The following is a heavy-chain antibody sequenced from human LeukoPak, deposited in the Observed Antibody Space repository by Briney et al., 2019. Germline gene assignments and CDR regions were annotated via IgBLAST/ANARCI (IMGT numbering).Heavy chain of an antibody. Sequence: PSETLSLTCTASGASISTYYWSWIRQPPGEGLEWIAYIAPSGRAVYNPSLNSRLTVSVDTSKNQFSLKLNSVTAADTAVYYCARHVATTVTRGYSCHPMDVWGKGTTVSVSS. CDR2: IAPSGRA. V-gene: IGHV4-4*09. D-gene: IGHD4-17*01. J-gene: IGHJ6*03. CDR1: GASISTYY. CDR3: ARHVATTVTRGYSCHPMDV.